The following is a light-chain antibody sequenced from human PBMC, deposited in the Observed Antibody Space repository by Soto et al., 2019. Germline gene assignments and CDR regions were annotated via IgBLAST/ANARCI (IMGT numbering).Light chain of an antibody. V-gene: IGLV1-44*01. CDR1: SSNIGRNP. J-gene: IGLJ2*01. Sequence: QSVLTQPPSASGTPGQRVTISCSGGSSNIGRNPVNWYLQLPGTAPKLLIYTNNQRPSGVPDRVSASKSGTSASLTISGLQSEDEADYYCATWDDSLYGMVFGGGTKVTGL. CDR2: TNN. CDR3: ATWDDSLYGMV.